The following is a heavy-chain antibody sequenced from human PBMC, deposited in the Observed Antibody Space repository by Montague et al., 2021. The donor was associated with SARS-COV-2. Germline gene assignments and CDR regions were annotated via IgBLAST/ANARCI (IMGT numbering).Heavy chain of an antibody. Sequence: SLRLSCAASGFTFRNSAMHWVRQAPGKGLEWVAIMWDEGGYKYYADSVKGRFTISRDNSKNTLYLQMNSLRVEDSAAYYCVRDGDSTTWPMDVWGQGTTVTVSS. D-gene: IGHD6-13*01. CDR3: VRDGDSTTWPMDV. J-gene: IGHJ6*02. CDR1: GFTFRNSA. CDR2: MWDEGGYK. V-gene: IGHV3-33*08.